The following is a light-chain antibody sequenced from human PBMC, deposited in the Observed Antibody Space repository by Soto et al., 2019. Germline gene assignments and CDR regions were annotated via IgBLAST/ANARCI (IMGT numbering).Light chain of an antibody. CDR1: QTIKSF. CDR3: QQYNSYSWT. J-gene: IGKJ1*01. CDR2: GAS. V-gene: IGKV1-5*01. Sequence: DIQMTQSPSSLAASFGDRVTITCRASQTIKSFLNWYQQKPGKAPKLLIYGASSLQSGVPSRFSGSGSGTEFTLTISSLQPDDFATYYCQQYNSYSWTFGQGTKVDIK.